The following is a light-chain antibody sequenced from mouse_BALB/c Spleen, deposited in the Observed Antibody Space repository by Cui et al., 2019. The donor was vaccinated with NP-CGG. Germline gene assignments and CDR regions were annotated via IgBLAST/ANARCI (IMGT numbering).Light chain of an antibody. Sequence: QAVVTQESALTTSPGETVTLTCRSSAGPVTTSNYANWVQEKPDHLFTGLIGGTNNRTPGVPARFSGSLIGDKAALTITGAQTKDEAIYFCALWYSNHWVFGGGTKLTVL. CDR1: AGPVTTSNY. J-gene: IGLJ1*01. V-gene: IGLV1*01. CDR2: GTN. CDR3: ALWYSNHWV.